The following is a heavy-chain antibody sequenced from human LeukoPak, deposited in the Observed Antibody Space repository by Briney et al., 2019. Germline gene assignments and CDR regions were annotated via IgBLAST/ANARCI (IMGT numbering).Heavy chain of an antibody. CDR1: GFTLRSDA. CDR3: AKCTTYTTGWCNWLDP. Sequence: GGSLRLSCAAFGFTLRSDAMTWVRQAPGKGLEWVSSIRGPGTGTHYADPVKGRFSISGDDSKNTVYLQMNSLRAEDTAIYYCAKCTTYTTGWCNWLDPWGQGTLVTVSS. CDR2: IRGPGTGT. V-gene: IGHV3-23*01. D-gene: IGHD2/OR15-2a*01. J-gene: IGHJ5*02.